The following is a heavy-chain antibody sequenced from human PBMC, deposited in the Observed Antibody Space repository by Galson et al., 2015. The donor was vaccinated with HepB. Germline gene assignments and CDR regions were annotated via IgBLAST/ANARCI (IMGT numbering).Heavy chain of an antibody. CDR2: ISAYSGDT. Sequence: SVKVSCKASGYTFTTYDISWVRQAPGQGLEWMGWISAYSGDTNYAQNLQGRVTMTTDTSTSTAYMELRSLRSDDTAVYYCARDALSKYSSTWKLFDYWGQGTLVTVSS. CDR1: GYTFTTYD. V-gene: IGHV1-18*01. CDR3: ARDALSKYSSTWKLFDY. J-gene: IGHJ4*02. D-gene: IGHD6-13*01.